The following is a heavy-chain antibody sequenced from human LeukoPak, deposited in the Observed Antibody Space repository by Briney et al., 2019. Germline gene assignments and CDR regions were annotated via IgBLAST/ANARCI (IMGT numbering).Heavy chain of an antibody. CDR3: ARDLQRVAAAGAYYYYGMDV. J-gene: IGHJ6*02. CDR1: GYTFTGYY. Sequence: ASVKVSCKASGYTFTGYYMHWVRQAPGQGLEWMGWINPNSGGTNYAQKFQGWVTMTRDTSISTAYMELSRLRSDDTAVYYCARDLQRVAAAGAYYYYGMDVWGQGTTVTVSS. V-gene: IGHV1-2*04. D-gene: IGHD6-13*01. CDR2: INPNSGGT.